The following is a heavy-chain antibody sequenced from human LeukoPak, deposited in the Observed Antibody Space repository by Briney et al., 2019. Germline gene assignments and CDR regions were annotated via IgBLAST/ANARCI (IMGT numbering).Heavy chain of an antibody. CDR1: GYSFTAYY. V-gene: IGHV1-2*02. Sequence: ASVNVSCKASGYSFTAYYIQWVRQAPGQGHEWLGWINPNNGGTKYTQNFQSRVTTTRHTSISTTYRELTRLISDDTATYYCAREGSPPYFELWGEGTAVTVSS. J-gene: IGHJ4*02. D-gene: IGHD6-19*01. CDR2: INPNNGGT. CDR3: AREGSPPYFEL.